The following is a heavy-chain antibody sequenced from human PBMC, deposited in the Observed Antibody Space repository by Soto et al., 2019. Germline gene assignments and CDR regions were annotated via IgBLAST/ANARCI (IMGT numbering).Heavy chain of an antibody. CDR1: AGSITTSY. J-gene: IGHJ5*02. D-gene: IGHD3-22*01. CDR2: ISYRGST. V-gene: IGHV4-59*01. CDR3: ASSGIVGREVNTWFDP. Sequence: ASETLSLTCTVSAGSITTSYWSWIRQPLGKALEWIGYISYRGSTNYNPSLKSRLTISIDTSKSQISLKLTSMTTADTAVYYCASSGIVGREVNTWFDPWGQGALVTVSS.